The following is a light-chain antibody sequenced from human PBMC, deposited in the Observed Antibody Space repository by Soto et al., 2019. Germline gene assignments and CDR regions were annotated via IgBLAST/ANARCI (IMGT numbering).Light chain of an antibody. J-gene: IGLJ1*01. V-gene: IGLV2-14*01. CDR1: SSDVGAYNY. CDR3: NSYTTTSTYV. CDR2: HVS. Sequence: QSALTQPASVSGSPGQSITISCTGTSSDVGAYNYVSWYQQYPGKAPKLMIYHVSNRPSGVSNRFSGSKSGKSASLTISGLQGEDEADYYCNSYTTTSTYVFGTGTKVTVL.